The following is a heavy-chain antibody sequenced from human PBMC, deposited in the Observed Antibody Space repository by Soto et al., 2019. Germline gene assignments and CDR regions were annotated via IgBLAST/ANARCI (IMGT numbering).Heavy chain of an antibody. CDR2: TYYRSKWYN. D-gene: IGHD7-27*01. V-gene: IGHV6-1*01. CDR1: GDSVSSNSAT. Sequence: QSQTLSLTCAISGDSVSSNSATWNWIRQSPSRGLEWLGRTYYRSKWYNEYSVSVKSRIIINPDTSKNQFSLQLSSVTPEDTAMYYCARETTGGFDYWGQGTLVTVSS. CDR3: ARETTGGFDY. J-gene: IGHJ4*01.